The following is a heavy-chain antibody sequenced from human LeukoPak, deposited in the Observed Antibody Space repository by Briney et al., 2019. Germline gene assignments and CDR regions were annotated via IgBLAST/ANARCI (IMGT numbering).Heavy chain of an antibody. V-gene: IGHV5-51*01. D-gene: IGHD5-18*01. J-gene: IGHJ4*02. CDR3: RIRGDSYGRFDY. CDR2: LYPGDSAS. Sequence: GESLKISCKGSGYRFTNYWIGWVRQMPGKGLEWMGMLYPGDSASRFSPSFQGRVTMSVDRSINTAYLHWSSLSAADTSIYYCRIRGDSYGRFDYWGQGILVTVSS. CDR1: GYRFTNYW.